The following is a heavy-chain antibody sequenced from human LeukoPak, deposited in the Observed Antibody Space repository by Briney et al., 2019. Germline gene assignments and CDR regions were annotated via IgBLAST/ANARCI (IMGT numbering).Heavy chain of an antibody. CDR2: TIPIFGTV. D-gene: IGHD4-17*01. V-gene: IGHV1-69*01. J-gene: IGHJ6*03. CDR3: ARAPYGDYGGDYYYYYMDV. Sequence: SVKVSCKASGGAFSNYAISWVRQAPGQGLEWMGGTIPIFGTVNYGQNFQGRVTITADESTSTAYMELSNLKSEDTAVYYCARAPYGDYGGDYYYYYMDVWGKGTTVTISS. CDR1: GGAFSNYA.